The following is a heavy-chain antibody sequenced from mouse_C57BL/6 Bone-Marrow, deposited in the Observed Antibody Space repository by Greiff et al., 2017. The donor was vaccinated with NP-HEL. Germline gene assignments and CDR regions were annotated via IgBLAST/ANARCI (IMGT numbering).Heavy chain of an antibody. CDR3: ARNPPYYYGSSYWYFDV. J-gene: IGHJ1*03. Sequence: VQGVESGAELARPGASVKLSCKASGYTFTSYGISWVKQRTGQGLEWIGEIYPRSGTTYYNEKFKGKATLTADKSSSTAYMELRSLTSEDSAVYFCARNPPYYYGSSYWYFDVWGTGTTVTVSS. V-gene: IGHV1-81*01. CDR1: GYTFTSYG. CDR2: IYPRSGTT. D-gene: IGHD1-1*01.